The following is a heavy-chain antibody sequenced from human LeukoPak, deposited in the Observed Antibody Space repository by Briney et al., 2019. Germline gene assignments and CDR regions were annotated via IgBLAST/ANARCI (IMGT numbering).Heavy chain of an antibody. CDR3: ARATSLVLPAADHYYYGLAV. Sequence: ASVKVSCKASGYIFTDYYMHWVRQAPGQGPEWMGWINPNSGGTNSAQKFQGRVTMTRDTPISTAYMELSRLRSDDTAVYYCARATSLVLPAADHYYYGLAVWGQGTTVTVSS. V-gene: IGHV1-2*02. D-gene: IGHD2-2*01. J-gene: IGHJ6*02. CDR2: INPNSGGT. CDR1: GYIFTDYY.